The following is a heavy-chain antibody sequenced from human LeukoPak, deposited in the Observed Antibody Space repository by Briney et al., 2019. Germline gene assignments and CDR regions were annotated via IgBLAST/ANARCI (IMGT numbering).Heavy chain of an antibody. CDR3: ARDHIASSGRRYFDY. D-gene: IGHD2-15*01. Sequence: PGGSLRLSCAASGFTFSNFGIHWVRQAPGKGLEWVAFIRYDAGDKYYVDSVKGRFAISRDNSKNTLYLQMNSLRVEDTAVYYCARDHIASSGRRYFDYWGQGTLVTVSS. CDR1: GFTFSNFG. J-gene: IGHJ4*02. CDR2: IRYDAGDK. V-gene: IGHV3-30*02.